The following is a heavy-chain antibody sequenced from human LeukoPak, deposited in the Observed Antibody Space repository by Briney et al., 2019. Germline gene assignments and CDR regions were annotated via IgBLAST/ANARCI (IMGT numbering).Heavy chain of an antibody. J-gene: IGHJ4*02. CDR1: GYSISSGYY. CDR2: IYHSGST. Sequence: SETLSLTCTVSGYSISSGYYWGWIRQPPGKGLEWIGSIYHSGSTYYNPSLKSRVTISVDTSKNQFSLKLSSVTAADTAVYYCARGLLRDWGQGTLVTVSS. D-gene: IGHD4-17*01. V-gene: IGHV4-38-2*02. CDR3: ARGLLRD.